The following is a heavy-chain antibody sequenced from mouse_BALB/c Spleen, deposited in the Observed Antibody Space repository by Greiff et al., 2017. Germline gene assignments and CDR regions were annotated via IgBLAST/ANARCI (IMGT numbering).Heavy chain of an antibody. CDR1: GFSLTSYG. CDR3: ARDGPWFAY. CDR2: IWAGGST. V-gene: IGHV2-9*02. J-gene: IGHJ3*01. Sequence: VKLVESGPGLVAPSQSLSITCTVSGFSLTSYGVHWVRQPPGKGLEWLGVIWAGGSTNYYSALMSRLSISKDNTKSQVFLKMNSQQTDDTAMYYCARDGPWFAYWGQGTLVTVSA.